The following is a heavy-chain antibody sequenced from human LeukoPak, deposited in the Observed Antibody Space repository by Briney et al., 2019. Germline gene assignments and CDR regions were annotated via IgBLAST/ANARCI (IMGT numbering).Heavy chain of an antibody. V-gene: IGHV3-66*01. CDR2: IYSGGST. J-gene: IGHJ4*02. CDR1: GFTFSSYS. D-gene: IGHD3-10*01. Sequence: SGGSLRLSCAASGFTFSSYSMNWVRQAPGKGLEGVSVIYSGGSTYYADSVKGRFTISRDNSKNTLYLQMNSLRAEDTAVYYCARDLAYFGSGKQNYWGQGTLVTVSS. CDR3: ARDLAYFGSGKQNY.